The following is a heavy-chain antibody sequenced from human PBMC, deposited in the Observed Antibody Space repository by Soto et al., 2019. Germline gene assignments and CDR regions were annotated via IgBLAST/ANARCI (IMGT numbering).Heavy chain of an antibody. Sequence: GGSLRLSCAASGFTFSSYAMSWVRQAPGKGLEWVSAISGSGGSTYYADSVKGRFTISRDNSKNTLYLQMNSLRAEDTAVYYCAKASGNTMIVPGPLDYWGQGTLVTVSS. CDR3: AKASGNTMIVPGPLDY. J-gene: IGHJ4*02. CDR1: GFTFSSYA. V-gene: IGHV3-23*01. D-gene: IGHD3-22*01. CDR2: ISGSGGST.